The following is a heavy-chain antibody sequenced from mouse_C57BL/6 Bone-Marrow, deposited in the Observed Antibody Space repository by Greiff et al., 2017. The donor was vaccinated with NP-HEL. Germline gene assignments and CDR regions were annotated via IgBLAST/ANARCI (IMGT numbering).Heavy chain of an antibody. Sequence: VQLQQPGAELVKPGASVKMSCKASGYTFTSYWITWVKQRPGQGLERIGDIYPGSGSTNYNEKFKSKATLTVDTSSSTAYMQLSSLTSEDSAVYYCARFTTVVATDWYFDVWGTGTTVTVSS. CDR1: GYTFTSYW. V-gene: IGHV1-55*01. CDR2: IYPGSGST. CDR3: ARFTTVVATDWYFDV. J-gene: IGHJ1*03. D-gene: IGHD1-1*01.